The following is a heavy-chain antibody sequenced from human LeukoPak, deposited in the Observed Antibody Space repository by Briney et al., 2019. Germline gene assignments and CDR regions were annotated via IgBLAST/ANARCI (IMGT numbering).Heavy chain of an antibody. CDR3: SGYDFWSGYYKGNRAPVEYYYYMDV. D-gene: IGHD3-3*01. J-gene: IGHJ6*03. CDR1: GLTVSSNY. Sequence: GGSLRLSCAASGLTVSSNYMSWVRQAPGKGLEWVSVIYSGGSTYYADSVKGRFTIYRNNSKNTLYLQMNNLRAEDTAVYYCSGYDFWSGYYKGNRAPVEYYYYMDVWGKGTTVTVSS. V-gene: IGHV3-53*01. CDR2: IYSGGST.